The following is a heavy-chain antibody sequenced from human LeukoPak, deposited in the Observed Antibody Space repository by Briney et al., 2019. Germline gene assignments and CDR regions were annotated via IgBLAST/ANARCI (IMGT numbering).Heavy chain of an antibody. CDR2: IIPILGIA. CDR3: ARIAAADDVDY. D-gene: IGHD6-13*01. V-gene: IGHV1-69*04. CDR1: GGTFSSYA. Sequence: SVKVSCKASGGTFSSYAISWVRQAPGQGLEWMGRIIPILGIANYAQKFQGRVTITADKSTSTAYMELSSLRSEDTAVYYCARIAAADDVDYWGQGTLVTVSS. J-gene: IGHJ4*02.